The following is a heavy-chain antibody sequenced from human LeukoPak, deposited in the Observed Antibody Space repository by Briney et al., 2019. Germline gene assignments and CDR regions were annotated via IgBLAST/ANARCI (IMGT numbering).Heavy chain of an antibody. CDR3: AXEVRGYSYGNYYYYGMDV. D-gene: IGHD5-18*01. J-gene: IGHJ6*02. CDR2: ISNSSSXI. CDR1: XXTFNIXX. Sequence: PGGSLRLSCAASXXTFNIXXXXWVXXXXGXXLXGVSSISNSSSXIYYXASVKGRFTISRDNAXNSLYLQMHSLRAEDTAVYYCAXEVRGYSYGNYYYYGMDVWGQGTTVTVSS. V-gene: IGHV3-21*01.